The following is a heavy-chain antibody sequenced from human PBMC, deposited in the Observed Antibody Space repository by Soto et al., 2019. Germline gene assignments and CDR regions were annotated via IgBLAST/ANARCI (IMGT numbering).Heavy chain of an antibody. CDR1: GGSVISGAYY. CDR2: IYYSGST. CDR3: ARARLRAVYAFDI. J-gene: IGHJ3*02. Sequence: LSLTCTVSGGSVISGAYYCTLILQRPGNGLEWIGYIYYSGSTYYSPSLKSRLSISLDTSKNQFSLRLSSVTAADTAMYYCARARLRAVYAFDIWGQGTMVTVSS. D-gene: IGHD5-12*01. V-gene: IGHV4-31*03.